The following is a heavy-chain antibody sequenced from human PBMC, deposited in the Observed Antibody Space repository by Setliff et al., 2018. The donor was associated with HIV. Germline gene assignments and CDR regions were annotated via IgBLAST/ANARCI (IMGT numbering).Heavy chain of an antibody. CDR1: GGSITSGNYF. CDR2: MYTDGST. D-gene: IGHD5-12*01. J-gene: IGHJ4*01. V-gene: IGHV4-61*09. Sequence: SETLSLTCTVSGGSITSGNYFWSWIRQPAGKGLEWIGHMYTDGSTNYNPSFKSRVTISADTSKNQFSLKLSSVTAADTAVYYCARDSRWLQFPYFDSWGQGTPVTSP. CDR3: ARDSRWLQFPYFDS.